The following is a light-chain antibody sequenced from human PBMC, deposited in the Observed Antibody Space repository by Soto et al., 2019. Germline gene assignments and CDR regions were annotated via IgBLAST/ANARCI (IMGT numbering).Light chain of an antibody. CDR1: QSVNNNY. Sequence: EIVLTQSPGTLSLSPGERATLSCRASQSVNNNYLAWYQQKPGQAPRLLIYGASSRATGIPDRFSGSGSGTAFTLTNSRLEPEDCAVYYCQQYGSSQYTFGQGTKLEIK. J-gene: IGKJ2*01. CDR3: QQYGSSQYT. CDR2: GAS. V-gene: IGKV3-20*01.